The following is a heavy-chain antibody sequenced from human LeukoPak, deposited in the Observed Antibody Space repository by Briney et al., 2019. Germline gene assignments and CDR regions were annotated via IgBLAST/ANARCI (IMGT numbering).Heavy chain of an antibody. CDR1: GYTFTGYY. Sequence: ASVKVSCKASGYTFTGYYMHWGRQAPGQGLEWMGWINANSGGTNYAQKFQSRGTITRDTSISTAYLELRRIRSDDTSVYYCASKWVTYYYNSSYYHYPTDVFDIWGQGTMVTVSS. CDR3: ASKWVTYYYNSSYYHYPTDVFDI. D-gene: IGHD3-22*01. V-gene: IGHV1-2*02. J-gene: IGHJ3*02. CDR2: INANSGGT.